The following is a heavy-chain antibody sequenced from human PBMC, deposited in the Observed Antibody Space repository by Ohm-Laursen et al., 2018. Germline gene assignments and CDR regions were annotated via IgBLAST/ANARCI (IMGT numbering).Heavy chain of an antibody. CDR1: GGSISSYY. J-gene: IGHJ5*02. CDR3: ARMSVEMAKNWFDP. CDR2: VYYSGET. V-gene: IGHV4-59*12. D-gene: IGHD5-24*01. Sequence: TLSLTCTVSGGSISSYYWSWIRQPPGKALVWISYVYYSGETYYKSSLKSCVTISVHTSRNQFSLRLGSVTAADTAVYYCARMSVEMAKNWFDPWGQGTLVTVSS.